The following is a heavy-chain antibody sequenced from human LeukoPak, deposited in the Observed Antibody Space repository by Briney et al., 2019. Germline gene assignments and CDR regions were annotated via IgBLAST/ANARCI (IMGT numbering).Heavy chain of an antibody. J-gene: IGHJ4*02. CDR3: ARSPDILTGENFDY. CDR2: INPNTGGT. D-gene: IGHD3-9*01. CDR1: GYTFTGYY. V-gene: IGHV1-2*02. Sequence: ASVKVSCKASGYTFTGYYMHWVRQAPGQGLEWMGWINPNTGGTNYAQKFQDRATMTRDTSISTDYMELSRLRSDDTAVYYCARSPDILTGENFDYWGQGTLVTVSS.